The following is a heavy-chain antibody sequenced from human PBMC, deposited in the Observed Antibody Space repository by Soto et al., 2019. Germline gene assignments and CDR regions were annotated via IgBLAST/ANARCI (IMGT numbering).Heavy chain of an antibody. Sequence: QVQLVQSGAEVKKPGSSVKVSCKASGGTFSNYAISWVRQAPGQGLEWMGGITPIFGTANYAQKFQGRVTITADESTSTAYMELSSLRSEDTAVYYCAREPHPYYYDSGGSLGGYWGKGTLVTVSS. D-gene: IGHD3-22*01. CDR2: ITPIFGTA. V-gene: IGHV1-69*12. CDR3: AREPHPYYYDSGGSLGGY. CDR1: GGTFSNYA. J-gene: IGHJ4*02.